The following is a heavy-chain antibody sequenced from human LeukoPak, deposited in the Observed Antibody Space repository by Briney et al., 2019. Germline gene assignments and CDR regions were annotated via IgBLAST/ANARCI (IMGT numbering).Heavy chain of an antibody. V-gene: IGHV3-74*01. D-gene: IGHD5-24*01. CDR1: GFTFSNYW. J-gene: IGHJ4*02. CDR2: INADGSTI. Sequence: GGSLRLSCAASGFTFSNYWMHWVRQAPGKGLVWVSRINADGSTINYADSVKGRFTIPRDNAKNTLYLQMNGLTAEDTALYYCATAGNYRFDYWGQGILVTVSS. CDR3: ATAGNYRFDY.